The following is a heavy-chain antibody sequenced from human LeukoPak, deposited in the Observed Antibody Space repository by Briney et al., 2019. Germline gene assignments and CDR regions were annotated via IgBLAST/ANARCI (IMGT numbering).Heavy chain of an antibody. D-gene: IGHD6-13*01. V-gene: IGHV1-69*05. CDR1: GGTFSSYA. J-gene: IGHJ4*02. CDR2: IIPIFGTA. Sequence: ASVKVSCKASGGTFSSYAISWVRQALGQGLEWWGGIIPIFGTANYAQKFQGRVTITTDESTSTAYMELSSLRSEDTAVYYCARGGAAAEGYFDYWGQGTLVTVSS. CDR3: ARGGAAAEGYFDY.